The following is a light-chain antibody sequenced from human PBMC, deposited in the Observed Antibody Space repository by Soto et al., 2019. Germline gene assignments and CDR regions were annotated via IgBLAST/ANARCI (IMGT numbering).Light chain of an antibody. J-gene: IGLJ1*01. Sequence: QSALTQPASVSGSPGQSITISCTGTSSDVGGYNYVSWYQQHPGKAPKLMIYEVSNRPSGVSNRFSGSKSGNTASLTISGRQAEDEADYYCCSYTSSSTPYVFGTGTKLTVL. V-gene: IGLV2-14*01. CDR3: CSYTSSSTPYV. CDR1: SSDVGGYNY. CDR2: EVS.